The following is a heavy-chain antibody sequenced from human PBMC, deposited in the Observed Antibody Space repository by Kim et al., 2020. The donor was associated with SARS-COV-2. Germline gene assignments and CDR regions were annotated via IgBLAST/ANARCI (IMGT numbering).Heavy chain of an antibody. CDR1: GGSISSSY. CDR3: ARLHPTILGVVIFGLGKYHVDV. CDR2: VSNSGST. J-gene: IGHJ6*02. Sequence: PSETLSLTCTVSGGSISSSYWSWVRQPPAKGLQWIASVSNSGSTDYNSSLKSRVTMSVDTSKNQFSLNLNSVTAADTAVYYCARLHPTILGVVIFGLGKYHVDVWGQGTTVTVSS. D-gene: IGHD3-3*01. V-gene: IGHV4-59*13.